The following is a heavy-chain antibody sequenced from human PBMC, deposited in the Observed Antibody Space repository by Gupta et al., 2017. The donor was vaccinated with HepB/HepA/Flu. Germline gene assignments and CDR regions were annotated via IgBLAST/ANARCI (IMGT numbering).Heavy chain of an antibody. CDR2: ITGSDGDT. CDR3: AKLSATYYDSSGYYCDY. Sequence: TFNNYAMAWVRQAPGKGLEWVSAITGSDGDTYYADSVKGRFTISRDNSKNTLFFQMNSLRAEDTAVYYCAKLSATYYDSSGYYCDYWGRGTLVTVSA. J-gene: IGHJ4*02. V-gene: IGHV3-23*01. D-gene: IGHD3-22*01. CDR1: TFNNYA.